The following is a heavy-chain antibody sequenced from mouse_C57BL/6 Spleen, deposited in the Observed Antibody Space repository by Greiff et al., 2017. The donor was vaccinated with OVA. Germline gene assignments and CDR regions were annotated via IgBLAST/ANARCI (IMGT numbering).Heavy chain of an antibody. CDR2: INPNNGGT. J-gene: IGHJ3*01. Sequence: EVQLQQSGPELVKPGASVKISCKASGYTFTDYYMNWVKQSHGKSLEWIGDINPNNGGTSYNQKFKGKATLTVDKSSSTAYMELRSLTSEDSAVYYCARLAFYYYGSSLEAWFAYWGQGTLVTVSA. CDR3: ARLAFYYYGSSLEAWFAY. V-gene: IGHV1-26*01. CDR1: GYTFTDYY. D-gene: IGHD1-1*01.